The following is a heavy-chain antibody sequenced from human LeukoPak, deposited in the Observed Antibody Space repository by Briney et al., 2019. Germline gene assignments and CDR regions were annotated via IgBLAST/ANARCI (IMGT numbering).Heavy chain of an antibody. V-gene: IGHV1-18*01. Sequence: ASVKVSCKASGYTFTSYGISWVRQAPGQGLEWMGWISAYNGNTNYAQKLQGRVTMTTDTSTSTAYMELRSLRSDDTAVYYCARVLSDSSGSLPLSGDYWGQGTLVTVSS. D-gene: IGHD3-22*01. J-gene: IGHJ4*02. CDR2: ISAYNGNT. CDR3: ARVLSDSSGSLPLSGDY. CDR1: GYTFTSYG.